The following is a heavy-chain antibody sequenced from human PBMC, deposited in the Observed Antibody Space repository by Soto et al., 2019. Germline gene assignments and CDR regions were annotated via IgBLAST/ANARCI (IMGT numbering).Heavy chain of an antibody. Sequence: GGSLRLSCVASGFTVDDYAMHWVRQAPGKGLEWVSGISANGDNVDYADSVKGRFTLSRDNAKNSLFLQMNSLRPEDTALYYCAKDMKWGGMTTIHYFDSWGQGT. D-gene: IGHD4-17*01. V-gene: IGHV3-9*01. CDR2: ISANGDNV. CDR3: AKDMKWGGMTTIHYFDS. J-gene: IGHJ4*02. CDR1: GFTVDDYA.